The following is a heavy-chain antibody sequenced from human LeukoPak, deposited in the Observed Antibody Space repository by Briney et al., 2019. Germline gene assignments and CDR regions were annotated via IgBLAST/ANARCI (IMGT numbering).Heavy chain of an antibody. CDR2: ISSNGGST. CDR1: GFTFSSYA. V-gene: IGHV3-23*01. Sequence: GGSLRLSCAASGFTFSSYAMSWVRQAPGEGLEWVSAISSNGGSTHYADSVKGRFIISRDNSKNTLYLQMSSLRAEDTAVYYCARDSRGVAAPDRWGQGTLVTVSS. D-gene: IGHD6-13*01. J-gene: IGHJ5*02. CDR3: ARDSRGVAAPDR.